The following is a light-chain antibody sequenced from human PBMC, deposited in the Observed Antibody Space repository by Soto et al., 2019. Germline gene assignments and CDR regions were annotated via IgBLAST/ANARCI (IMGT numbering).Light chain of an antibody. CDR1: QGIRND. CDR3: QQYENLPT. CDR2: AAS. V-gene: IGKV1-6*01. Sequence: NQLAQSPSSLSASVGDRVTVTCRASQGIRNDLGWYQQKPGKATQXMIYAASTLQSGVQSRFSGSGSGTDFTFTIRRLQPEDIATYYCQQYENLPTCGQGTRLEIK. J-gene: IGKJ5*01.